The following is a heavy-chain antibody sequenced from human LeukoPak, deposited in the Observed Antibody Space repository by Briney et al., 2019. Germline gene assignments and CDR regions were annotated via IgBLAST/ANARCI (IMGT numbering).Heavy chain of an antibody. CDR2: IVVGSGNT. CDR3: AADRYDSSGYYHFDY. Sequence: TSVKVSCKASGFTFTSPAMQWVRQARGQRLEWIGWIVVGSGNTNYAQKFQERVTITRDMSTSTAYMELSSLRSEDTAVYYCAADRYDSSGYYHFDYWGQGTLVTVSS. D-gene: IGHD3-22*01. V-gene: IGHV1-58*02. CDR1: GFTFTSPA. J-gene: IGHJ4*02.